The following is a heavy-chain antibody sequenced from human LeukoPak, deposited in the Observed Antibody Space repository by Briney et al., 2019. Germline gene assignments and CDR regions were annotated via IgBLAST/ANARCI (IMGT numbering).Heavy chain of an antibody. V-gene: IGHV1-46*01. J-gene: IGHJ4*02. Sequence: ASVKVSCKASGYTFTSYYIHWMRQAPGQGLEWMGMIYPRDGSTSYAQKFQGRVTVTRDTSTSTVHMELSGLRSEDTAVYYCARDQEAFDYWGQGTLVTVSS. CDR2: IYPRDGST. CDR1: GYTFTSYY. CDR3: ARDQEAFDY.